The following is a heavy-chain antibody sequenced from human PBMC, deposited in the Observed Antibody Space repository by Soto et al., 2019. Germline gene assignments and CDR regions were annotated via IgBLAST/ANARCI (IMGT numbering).Heavy chain of an antibody. CDR1: GNSFTSYW. D-gene: IGHD2-2*02. CDR3: ARPKYCSSTSCYMEGMGANYYYGMDV. CDR2: IDASDSYT. Sequence: PXESLKVSWKCSGNSFTSYWISLVRQMPGKGLEWMGRIDASDSYTNYSPSFQGHVTISADKSISTAYLQWSSLKASDTAMYYCARPKYCSSTSCYMEGMGANYYYGMDVCGQGTTVTVSS. V-gene: IGHV5-10-1*01. J-gene: IGHJ6*02.